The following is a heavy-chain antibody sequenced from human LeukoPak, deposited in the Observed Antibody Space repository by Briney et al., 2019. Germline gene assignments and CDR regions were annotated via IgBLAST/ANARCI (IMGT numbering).Heavy chain of an antibody. CDR3: ARMDIGLVRD. Sequence: GGSLRLSCSASGFTFSSYWMSWVRQAPGKGLEWVANIKQDGSEKYYVDSVKGRFTISRDNAKNSLSLQMNSLRAGDTAVYYCARMDIGLVRDWGQGTLVTVSS. J-gene: IGHJ4*02. CDR1: GFTFSSYW. V-gene: IGHV3-7*01. D-gene: IGHD3-10*01. CDR2: IKQDGSEK.